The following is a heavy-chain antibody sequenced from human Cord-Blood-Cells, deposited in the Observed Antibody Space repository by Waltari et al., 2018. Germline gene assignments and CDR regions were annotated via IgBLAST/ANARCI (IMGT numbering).Heavy chain of an antibody. Sequence: EVQLVQSGAEVKKPGESLKISCKGSGYSFTSYWIGWVRQMPGKGLEWMGIIYPGDSDTRDSPSFQGQVTISADKSISTAYLQWSSLKASDTAMYYCARRRTLKTSSGAFDIWGQGTMVTVSS. D-gene: IGHD6-6*01. CDR1: GYSFTSYW. CDR2: IYPGDSDT. CDR3: ARRRTLKTSSGAFDI. V-gene: IGHV5-51*01. J-gene: IGHJ3*02.